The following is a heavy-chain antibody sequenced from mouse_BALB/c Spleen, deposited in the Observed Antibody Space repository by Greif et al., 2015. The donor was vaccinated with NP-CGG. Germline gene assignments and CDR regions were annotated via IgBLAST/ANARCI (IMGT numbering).Heavy chain of an antibody. CDR1: GFTFTDYY. J-gene: IGHJ3*01. CDR3: ARWGAAFAY. Sequence: EVKLMESGGGLVQPGGSLRLSCATSGFTFTDYYMSWVRQPPGKALEWLGFIRNKANGYTTEYSASVKGRFTISRDNSQSILNLQMNTLRAEDSATYYCARWGAAFAYWGQGTLVTVSA. V-gene: IGHV7-3*02. CDR2: IRNKANGYTT.